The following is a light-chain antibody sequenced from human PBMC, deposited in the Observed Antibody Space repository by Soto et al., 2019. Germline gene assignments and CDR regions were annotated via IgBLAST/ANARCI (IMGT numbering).Light chain of an antibody. V-gene: IGKV3-20*01. Sequence: EIVLTQSPGTLSLSPGERATLSCRASQSVSNNYLAWYQQKSGQAPRLLIYGAFSRANGIPVRFSGSASGTDFTLTISGLQSEDFATYYCLQDYNYPWTFGQGTKVDIK. CDR3: LQDYNYPWT. CDR2: GAF. CDR1: QSVSNNY. J-gene: IGKJ1*01.